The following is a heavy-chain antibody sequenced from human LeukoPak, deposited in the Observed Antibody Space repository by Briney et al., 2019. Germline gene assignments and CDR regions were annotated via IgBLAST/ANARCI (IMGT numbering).Heavy chain of an antibody. J-gene: IGHJ6*03. Sequence: PSETLSLTCAVNGGSFSDYLWTWIRQSPGKGLEWIGEINQGGRTNFNPSLKSRVTISADRSKYHFSLTLGSVTAADTAVYYCARGKRVWFGELMTSFSYFYIDVWGRGTTVIVSS. CDR3: ARGKRVWFGELMTSFSYFYIDV. CDR1: GGSFSDYL. CDR2: INQGGRT. D-gene: IGHD3-10*01. V-gene: IGHV4-34*01.